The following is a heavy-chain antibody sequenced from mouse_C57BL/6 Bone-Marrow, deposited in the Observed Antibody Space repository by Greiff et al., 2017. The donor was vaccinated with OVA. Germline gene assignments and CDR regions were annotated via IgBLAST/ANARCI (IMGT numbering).Heavy chain of an antibody. J-gene: IGHJ1*03. CDR3: ARDWVIYWYFDV. CDR2: IYPSDSET. Sequence: VKLQESGAELVRPGSSVKLSCKASGYTFTSYWMDWVKQRPGQGLEWIGNIYPSDSETHYNQKFKDKATLTVDKSSSTAYMQLSSLTSEDSAVYYCARDWVIYWYFDVWGTGTTVTVSS. V-gene: IGHV1-61*01. CDR1: GYTFTSYW.